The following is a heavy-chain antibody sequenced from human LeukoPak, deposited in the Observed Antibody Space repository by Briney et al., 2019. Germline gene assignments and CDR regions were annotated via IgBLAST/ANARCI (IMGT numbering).Heavy chain of an antibody. CDR2: ISWNSGSI. Sequence: GGSLRLSCAASGFTFDDYAMHWVRQAPGKGLEWVSGISWNSGSIDYADSVKGRFTISRDNAKNSLYLQMNSLRVEDTAVYYCAKASAALRDYFDYWGQGTLVTVSS. D-gene: IGHD2-2*01. CDR3: AKASAALRDYFDY. V-gene: IGHV3-9*01. J-gene: IGHJ4*02. CDR1: GFTFDDYA.